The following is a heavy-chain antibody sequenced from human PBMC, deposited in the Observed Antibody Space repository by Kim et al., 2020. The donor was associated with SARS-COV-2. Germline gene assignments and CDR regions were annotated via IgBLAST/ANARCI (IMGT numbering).Heavy chain of an antibody. Sequence: ASVKVSCKASGYTFTNLSIRWVRQAPGQGLEWMGGFSAYDGNTNYAQKLQGRVTITEDTSTDTAYMELSSLRSEDTAVYYCATRAYSSSCKGRWADYFDYWGQGTLVTVSS. CDR3: ATRAYSSSCKGRWADYFDY. V-gene: IGHV1-24*01. CDR1: GYTFTNLS. J-gene: IGHJ4*02. D-gene: IGHD6-6*01. CDR2: FSAYDGNT.